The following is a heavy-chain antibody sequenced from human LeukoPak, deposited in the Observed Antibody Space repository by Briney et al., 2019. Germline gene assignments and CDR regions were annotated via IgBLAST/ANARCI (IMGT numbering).Heavy chain of an antibody. J-gene: IGHJ4*02. V-gene: IGHV4-4*07. CDR2: IYPSGST. Sequence: SETLSLTCTVSGGSISSYYWSWIRQPAGMGLEWIGRIYPSGSTNYNPSLKSRVTMSVATSKNQFSLNLSSVTAADTAVYYCARAVGRSFDYWGQGTLVTVSS. CDR3: ARAVGRSFDY. CDR1: GGSISSYY. D-gene: IGHD1-26*01.